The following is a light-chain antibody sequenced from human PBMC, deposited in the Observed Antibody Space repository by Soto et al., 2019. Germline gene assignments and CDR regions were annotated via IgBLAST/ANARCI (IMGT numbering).Light chain of an antibody. J-gene: IGKJ1*01. CDR1: QSISDT. CDR3: QQYNNWPWT. CDR2: GAS. V-gene: IGKV3-15*01. Sequence: EIVLTQSPVTLSLSPGERATLSCRASQSISDTLAWYQQKPGQAPRLLIYGASKRATGFPARFSGSGSGTDFTLTISSLQSEDFAVYYCQQYNNWPWTFGQGTKVDIK.